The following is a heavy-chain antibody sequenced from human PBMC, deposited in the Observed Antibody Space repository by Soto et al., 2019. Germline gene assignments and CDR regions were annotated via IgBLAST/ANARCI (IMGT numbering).Heavy chain of an antibody. Sequence: PSETLSLTCTVSGGSISSYYWSWIRQPPGKGLEWIGYIYYSGSTNYNPSLKSRVTISVDTSKNQFSLKLSSVTAADTAVYYCARGYDILTPFYYYYYGMDVWGQGTTVTVSS. CDR3: ARGYDILTPFYYYYYGMDV. CDR1: GGSISSYY. D-gene: IGHD3-9*01. CDR2: IYYSGST. J-gene: IGHJ6*02. V-gene: IGHV4-59*01.